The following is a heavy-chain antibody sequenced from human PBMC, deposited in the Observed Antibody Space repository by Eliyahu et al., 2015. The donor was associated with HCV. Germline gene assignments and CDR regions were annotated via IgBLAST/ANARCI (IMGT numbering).Heavy chain of an antibody. D-gene: IGHD3-10*01. CDR1: GYSFTSYG. Sequence: QVQLVQSGAEVKKPGASVKVSCKASGYSFTSYGISWVRQAPGQGLEWMGWISGYNGNTNYAQKLQGRVTMTTDTPTSTGYMELRSLRADDTAVYYCAREWRTMVRGATYGMDVWGQGTTVTVSS. CDR2: ISGYNGNT. J-gene: IGHJ6*02. CDR3: AREWRTMVRGATYGMDV. V-gene: IGHV1-18*04.